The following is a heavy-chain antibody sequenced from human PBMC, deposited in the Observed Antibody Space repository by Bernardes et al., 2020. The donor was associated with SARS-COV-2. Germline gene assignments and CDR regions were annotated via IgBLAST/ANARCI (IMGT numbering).Heavy chain of an antibody. J-gene: IGHJ4*02. V-gene: IGHV3-66*01. CDR2: FYGDGAT. Sequence: GRSLLLSCAGSGLTFTSTFLGWVRQAPGKGLAWVSNFYGDGATYYADSVKGRFTVSKDNSKDTLYLQMNTLRVEDTAVYYCAGTSVTCCDYWGQGSLVTVSS. CDR3: AGTSVTCCDY. D-gene: IGHD1-7*01. CDR1: GLTFTSTF.